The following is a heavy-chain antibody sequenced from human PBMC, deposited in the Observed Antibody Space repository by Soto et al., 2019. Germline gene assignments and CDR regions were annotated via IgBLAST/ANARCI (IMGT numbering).Heavy chain of an antibody. J-gene: IGHJ4*02. Sequence: PSETLSPTCTVSGCSISSYYWSWIRQPPGKGLEWIGYIYYSGSTNYNPSLKSRVTISVDTSKNQFSLKLSSVTAADTAVYYCARQKGIQLWTWFDYWGQGTLVTVS. CDR2: IYYSGST. V-gene: IGHV4-59*08. CDR3: ARQKGIQLWTWFDY. D-gene: IGHD5-18*01. CDR1: GCSISSYY.